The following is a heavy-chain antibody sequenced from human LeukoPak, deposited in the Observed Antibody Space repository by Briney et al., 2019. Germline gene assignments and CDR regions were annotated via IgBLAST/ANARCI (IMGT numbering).Heavy chain of an antibody. D-gene: IGHD1-26*01. J-gene: IGHJ3*02. V-gene: IGHV1-8*03. CDR1: GYSFTSYD. Sequence: ASVKVSCKASGYSFTSYDINWVRQATGQGLEWMGWMSPNSGNTGYAQKFQGRVTITRNTSISTAYMELSSLRSEDTAVYYCARDYSGSYYKAFDIWGQGTMVTVSS. CDR2: MSPNSGNT. CDR3: ARDYSGSYYKAFDI.